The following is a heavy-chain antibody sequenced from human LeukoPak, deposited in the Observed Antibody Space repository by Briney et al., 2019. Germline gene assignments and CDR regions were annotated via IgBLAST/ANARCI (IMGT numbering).Heavy chain of an antibody. CDR3: AKDIGSGYDFFDY. J-gene: IGHJ4*02. CDR1: GFTFSSYA. Sequence: GGSLRLSCAASGFTFSSYAMSWVRQAPGKGLEWVSAISGSGGSTYYADSVKGRFTISRDNSKNTLYLQMNSLRAEDTAVYCCAKDIGSGYDFFDYWGQGTLVTVSS. D-gene: IGHD5-12*01. CDR2: ISGSGGST. V-gene: IGHV3-23*01.